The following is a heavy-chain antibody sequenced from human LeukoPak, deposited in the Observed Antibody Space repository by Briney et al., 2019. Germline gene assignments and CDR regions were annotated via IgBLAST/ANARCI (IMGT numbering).Heavy chain of an antibody. CDR2: INEDGSEK. CDR1: GIIFSEFW. J-gene: IGHJ4*02. CDR3: AREPRPRIDQ. Sequence: PGGSLRLSCAASGIIFSEFWMTWLRQAAGKGLEWVAYINEDGSEKYYVDSVKGRFTISRDNARNSVFLQMNSLRAEDTAVYDCAREPRPRIDQWGQGTLVTVSS. D-gene: IGHD1-14*01. V-gene: IGHV3-7*03.